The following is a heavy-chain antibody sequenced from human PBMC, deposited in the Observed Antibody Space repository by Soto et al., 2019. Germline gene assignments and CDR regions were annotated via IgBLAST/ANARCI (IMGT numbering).Heavy chain of an antibody. J-gene: IGHJ4*02. CDR3: ATIVGANDY. D-gene: IGHD1-26*01. CDR1: GGSIYTYS. Sequence: SETLSLTCTVSGGSIYTYSWTWIRQPAGKGLEWIGHIYSSGSANYNPSLKSRVSMSVDTSKNQFSLKLNSVTAADTAVYYCATIVGANDYWGQGTLVTVYS. CDR2: IYSSGSA. V-gene: IGHV4-4*07.